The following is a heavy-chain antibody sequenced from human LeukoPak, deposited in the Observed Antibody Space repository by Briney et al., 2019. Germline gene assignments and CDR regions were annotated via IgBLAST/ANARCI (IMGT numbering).Heavy chain of an antibody. CDR2: IYHSGST. D-gene: IGHD5-12*01. CDR1: GGSISSGGYS. Sequence: SETLSLTCAVSGGSISSGGYSWSWIRQPPGKGLEWIGYIYHSGSTYYNPSLKSRVAISVDRSKNQFSLKLSSVTAADTAVYYCAREDSGYDGNWFDPWGQGPLVTVSS. CDR3: AREDSGYDGNWFDP. V-gene: IGHV4-30-2*01. J-gene: IGHJ5*02.